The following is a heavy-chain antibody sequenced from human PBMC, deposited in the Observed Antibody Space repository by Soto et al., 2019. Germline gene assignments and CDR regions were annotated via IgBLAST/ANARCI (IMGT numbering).Heavy chain of an antibody. D-gene: IGHD1-26*01. CDR1: GFTFGIYG. CDR3: VRDEVGGTSFDH. CDR2: IWHDGSNK. J-gene: IGHJ4*02. Sequence: PGGSLRLSCATSGFTFGIYGMHWVRQAPGKGLEWVAVIWHDGSNKYYLDSVQGRFTISRDYSKNTLDLQMDSLRAEDTAVYYCVRDEVGGTSFDHWGQGILVTVSS. V-gene: IGHV3-33*01.